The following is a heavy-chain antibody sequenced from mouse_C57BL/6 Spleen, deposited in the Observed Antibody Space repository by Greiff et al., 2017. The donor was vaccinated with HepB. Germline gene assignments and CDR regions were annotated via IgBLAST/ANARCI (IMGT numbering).Heavy chain of an antibody. J-gene: IGHJ4*01. Sequence: EVQLVESEGGLVQPGSSMKLSCTASGFTFSDYYMAWVRQVPEKGLEWVANINYDGSSTYYLDYLKSRFIISRDNAKNILYLQMSSLKSEDKATYYCAREYGGDYAMDYWGQGTSVTVSS. V-gene: IGHV5-16*01. D-gene: IGHD1-1*01. CDR3: AREYGGDYAMDY. CDR2: INYDGSST. CDR1: GFTFSDYY.